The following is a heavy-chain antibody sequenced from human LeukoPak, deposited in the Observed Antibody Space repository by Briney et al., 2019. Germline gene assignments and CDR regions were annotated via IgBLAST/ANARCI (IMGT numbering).Heavy chain of an antibody. CDR3: ARDSPGIGGSSWLDY. Sequence: ASVKVSCKASGYTFTSYGISWVRQAPGQGLEWMGWISAYNGNTSYAQKLQGRVTMTTDTSTSTAYMELRSLRSDDTAVYYCARDSPGIGGSSWLDYWGQGTLVTVSS. J-gene: IGHJ4*02. V-gene: IGHV1-18*01. CDR1: GYTFTSYG. CDR2: ISAYNGNT. D-gene: IGHD6-13*01.